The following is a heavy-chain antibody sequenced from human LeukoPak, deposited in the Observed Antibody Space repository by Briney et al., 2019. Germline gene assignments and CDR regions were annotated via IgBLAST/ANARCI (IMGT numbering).Heavy chain of an antibody. CDR1: GYTFTGYY. D-gene: IGHD6-6*01. V-gene: IGHV1-2*02. J-gene: IGHJ3*02. Sequence: ASVKVSCKASGYTFTGYYMHWVRQAPGQGLEWMGWINPNSGGTNYAQKLQGRVTMTRDTSISTAYMELSRLRCDDTAVYYCARSSDDAFDIWGQGTMVTVSS. CDR3: ARSSDDAFDI. CDR2: INPNSGGT.